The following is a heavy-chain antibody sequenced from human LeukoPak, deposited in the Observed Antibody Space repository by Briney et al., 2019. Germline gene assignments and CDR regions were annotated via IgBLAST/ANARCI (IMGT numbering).Heavy chain of an antibody. Sequence: ASVKVSCKASGYTFTSYYMHWVRQAPGQGLEWMGIINPSGGSTSYAQKFQGRVTMTRDTSTSTVYMELSSLRSEDTAVYYCARGAADYGSGSYYKPHRGFDPWGQGTLVTVSS. CDR1: GYTFTSYY. CDR3: ARGAADYGSGSYYKPHRGFDP. J-gene: IGHJ5*02. D-gene: IGHD3-10*01. V-gene: IGHV1-46*01. CDR2: INPSGGST.